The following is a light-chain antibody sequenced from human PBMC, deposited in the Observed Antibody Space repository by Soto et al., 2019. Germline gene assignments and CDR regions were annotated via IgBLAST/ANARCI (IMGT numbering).Light chain of an antibody. Sequence: DIQMTQSPYSLSASVGDRVTNTCRASQSISSYLNWYQQKPGKAPKLLIYAASSLQSGVPSRFSGSGSGTDFTLTISSLQPEDFATYYCQQSYSTPLTFGGGTGGYQ. CDR2: AAS. J-gene: IGKJ4*01. V-gene: IGKV1-39*01. CDR3: QQSYSTPLT. CDR1: QSISSY.